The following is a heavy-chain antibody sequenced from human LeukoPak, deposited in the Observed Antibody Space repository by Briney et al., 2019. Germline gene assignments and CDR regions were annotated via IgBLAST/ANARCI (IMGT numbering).Heavy chain of an antibody. D-gene: IGHD3-22*01. Sequence: GGSLRLSCAASGFTFSSYAMSWVRQAPGKGLEWVSAISGSGGSTYYADSVKGRFTISRDNSKNTLYLQMNSLRAEDAAVYYCAKGLKYYYDSSPSPGMYWGQGTLVTVSS. CDR1: GFTFSSYA. J-gene: IGHJ4*02. CDR3: AKGLKYYYDSSPSPGMY. V-gene: IGHV3-23*01. CDR2: ISGSGGST.